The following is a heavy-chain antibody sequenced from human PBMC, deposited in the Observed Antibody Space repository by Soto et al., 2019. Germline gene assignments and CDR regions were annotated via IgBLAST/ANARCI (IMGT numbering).Heavy chain of an antibody. V-gene: IGHV4-39*01. J-gene: IGHJ4*02. Sequence: PSETLSLTCIVSGGPITRRSSDWAWIRQPPGKGLEWVGTFYDGNTDRNPSLRSRITIAVDTSKNQFSLKLNSVAAAETAFYYWATTRGLAVGGSFDYWGQGMLVTVSS. CDR3: ATTRGLAVGGSFDY. CDR1: GGPITRRSSD. D-gene: IGHD3-10*01. CDR2: FYDGNT.